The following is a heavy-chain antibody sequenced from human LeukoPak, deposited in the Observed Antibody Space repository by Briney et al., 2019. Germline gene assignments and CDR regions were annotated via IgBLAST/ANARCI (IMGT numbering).Heavy chain of an antibody. Sequence: PGGSLRLSCAASGFTFSSYAMSWVRQAPGKGLEWVSAISGSGGSTYYADSVKGRFTISRDNSKNTLYLQMNSLRAEDTAVYYCAKDISPNVGGDYDAFDIWGQGTTVTVSS. V-gene: IGHV3-23*01. D-gene: IGHD4-17*01. CDR1: GFTFSSYA. CDR3: AKDISPNVGGDYDAFDI. J-gene: IGHJ3*02. CDR2: ISGSGGST.